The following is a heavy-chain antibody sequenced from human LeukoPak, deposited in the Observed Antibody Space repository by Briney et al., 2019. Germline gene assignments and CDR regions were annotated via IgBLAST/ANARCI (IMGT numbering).Heavy chain of an antibody. J-gene: IGHJ4*02. CDR2: ISFDGSSK. D-gene: IGHD2-21*02. Sequence: PGRSLRLSCAASGFTFSNYAMHWVRQAPGKGLEWVALISFDGSSKYYADSVRGRFSVSRDNSKNTLYLQMNSLRAEDTALYRCAREYCDRDCYSGVDFWGQGTLVTVSS. V-gene: IGHV3-30*04. CDR3: AREYCDRDCYSGVDF. CDR1: GFTFSNYA.